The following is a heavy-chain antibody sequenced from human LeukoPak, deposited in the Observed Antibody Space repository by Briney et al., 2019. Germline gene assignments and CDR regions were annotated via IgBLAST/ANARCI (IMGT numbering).Heavy chain of an antibody. CDR2: INHSGST. Sequence: SETLSLTCAVYGGSFSGYYWSWIRQPPGKGLEWIGEINHSGSTNYNPSLKSRVTISVDTSKNQFSLKLSSVTAADTAVYYCAKHPYNWNYKGAFDIWGQGTMVTVSS. V-gene: IGHV4-34*01. CDR3: AKHPYNWNYKGAFDI. J-gene: IGHJ3*02. D-gene: IGHD1-7*01. CDR1: GGSFSGYY.